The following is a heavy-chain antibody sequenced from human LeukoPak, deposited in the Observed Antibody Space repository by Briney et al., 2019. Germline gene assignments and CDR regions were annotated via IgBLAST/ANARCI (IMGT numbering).Heavy chain of an antibody. CDR2: ITGSGSTI. V-gene: IGHV3-48*03. Sequence: PGGSLRLSCVASGFTFSSYEMNWVRQAPGKGLEWVSYITGSGSTIYYADPVKGRFTISRDNAKNSLHLQMNSLRAEDTAVYYCAREGRLTGDAFDIWGQGTMVTVSS. CDR3: AREGRLTGDAFDI. CDR1: GFTFSSYE. J-gene: IGHJ3*02. D-gene: IGHD7-27*01.